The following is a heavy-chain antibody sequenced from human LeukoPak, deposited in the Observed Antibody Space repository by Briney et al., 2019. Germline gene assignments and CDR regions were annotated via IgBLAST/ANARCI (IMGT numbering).Heavy chain of an antibody. CDR3: ARYPNSGAWYFDL. J-gene: IGHJ2*01. V-gene: IGHV3-23*01. CDR2: ISGSGGST. CDR1: GFTFSSYA. D-gene: IGHD1-20*01. Sequence: GGSLRLSCAASGFTFSSYAMSWVRQAPGKGLEWVSAISGSGGSTYYADSAEGRFTISRDNVKNTLDLQMNSLRVEDSAVYYCARYPNSGAWYFDLWGRGTLVTVSS.